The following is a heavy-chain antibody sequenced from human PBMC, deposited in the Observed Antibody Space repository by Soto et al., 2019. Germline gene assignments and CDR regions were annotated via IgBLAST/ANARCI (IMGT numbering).Heavy chain of an antibody. CDR2: ISGSSSST. CDR3: AKRDWNDVDDF. Sequence: GGSLRLSCAAAGVTFSTYSMNWVRQAPGKGLEWVSSISGSSSSTYYTDSVKGRFTVSRDNSKNTLYLQMNSLRAEDTAVYDCAKRDWNDVDDFWGQGTPVTVSS. J-gene: IGHJ4*02. V-gene: IGHV3-23*01. CDR1: GVTFSTYS. D-gene: IGHD1-1*01.